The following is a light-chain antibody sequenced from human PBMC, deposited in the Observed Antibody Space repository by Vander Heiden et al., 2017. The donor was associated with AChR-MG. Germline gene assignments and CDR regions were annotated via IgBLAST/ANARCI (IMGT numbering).Light chain of an antibody. CDR3: QVWDSVSDPVV. CDR1: NIGSKS. J-gene: IGLJ2*01. Sequence: SYVLTQPPSVSVAPGPTAPITCGGNNIGSKSLHWYQQKLGQAPVLVVYDDSDRPSGIPERISGSNSGNTATLTISRVEAGDEGDYYCQVWDSVSDPVVFGGGTKLTVL. V-gene: IGLV3-21*02. CDR2: DDS.